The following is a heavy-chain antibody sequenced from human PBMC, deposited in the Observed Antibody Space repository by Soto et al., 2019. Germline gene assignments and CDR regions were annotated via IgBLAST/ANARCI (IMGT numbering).Heavy chain of an antibody. J-gene: IGHJ5*02. Sequence: SETLSLTCTVSGGSISSGVYYWSWIRQHPGKGLEWIGYIYYSGSTYYNPSLKSRVTISVDTSKNQFSLKLSSVTAADTAVYYCARDVGGYDLSYNWFDPWGQGTLVTVSS. CDR3: ARDVGGYDLSYNWFDP. CDR2: IYYSGST. D-gene: IGHD5-12*01. V-gene: IGHV4-31*03. CDR1: GGSISSGVYY.